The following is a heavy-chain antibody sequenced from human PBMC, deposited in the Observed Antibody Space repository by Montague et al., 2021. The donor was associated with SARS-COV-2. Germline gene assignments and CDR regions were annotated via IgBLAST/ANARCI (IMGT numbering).Heavy chain of an antibody. Sequence: SETLSLTCAVYGGSFSGYHWSWIRQPPGKGLEWIGEINHSGSTNYDPSLKSRVTISVDTSKSQFSLKLSSVTAADTAAYYCARGGRQWLVIDPRYYFDYWGQGTLVTVSS. J-gene: IGHJ4*01. D-gene: IGHD6-19*01. CDR3: ARGGRQWLVIDPRYYFDY. CDR1: GGSFSGYH. CDR2: INHSGST. V-gene: IGHV4-34*01.